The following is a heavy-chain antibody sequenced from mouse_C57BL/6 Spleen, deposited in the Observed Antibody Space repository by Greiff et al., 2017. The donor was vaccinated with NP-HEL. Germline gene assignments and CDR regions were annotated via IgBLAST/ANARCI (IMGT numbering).Heavy chain of an antibody. Sequence: VQLQQSGAELVKPGASVKLSCKASGYTFTSYWMHWVKQRPGRGLEWIGRIDPNSGGTKYNEKFKSKATLTVDKPSSTAYMQLSSLTSEDSAVYYCASTTVVASGNYFDYWGQGTTLTVSS. V-gene: IGHV1-72*01. CDR2: IDPNSGGT. J-gene: IGHJ2*01. CDR3: ASTTVVASGNYFDY. D-gene: IGHD1-1*01. CDR1: GYTFTSYW.